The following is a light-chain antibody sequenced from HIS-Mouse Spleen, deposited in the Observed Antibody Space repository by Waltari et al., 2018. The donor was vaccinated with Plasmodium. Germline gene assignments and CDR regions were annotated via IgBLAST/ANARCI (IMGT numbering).Light chain of an antibody. CDR2: EGS. V-gene: IGLV2-23*01. CDR3: CSYAGSSTLV. Sequence: HSALTQPASVSGSPGQSITISCTGTSSDVGSYNLVSWYQQHQGKAPKLMIYEGSKRPSGVPNRFSGSKSGNTASLTIAGLQAEDEADYYCCSYAGSSTLVFGGGTKLTVL. CDR1: SSDVGSYNL. J-gene: IGLJ3*02.